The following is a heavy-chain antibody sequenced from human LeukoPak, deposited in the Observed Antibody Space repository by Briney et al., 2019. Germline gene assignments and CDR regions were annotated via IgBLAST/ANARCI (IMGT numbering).Heavy chain of an antibody. CDR3: ARENIDDFWSGYSTLHYYYYMDV. CDR1: GFTFSSCS. V-gene: IGHV3-21*01. J-gene: IGHJ6*03. D-gene: IGHD3-3*01. Sequence: GGSLRLSCAASGFTFSSCSMNWVRQAPGKGLEGVSSISSSPTYIYYADSLKNRFTISRDNAKNSLYLQMNSLRAEDTAVYYCARENIDDFWSGYSTLHYYYYMDVWGKGTTVTVSS. CDR2: ISSSPTYI.